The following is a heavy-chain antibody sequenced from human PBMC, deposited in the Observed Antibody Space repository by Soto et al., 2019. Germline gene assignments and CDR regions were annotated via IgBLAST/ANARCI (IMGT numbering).Heavy chain of an antibody. CDR1: GGSISSYY. D-gene: IGHD5-12*01. V-gene: IGHV4-59*01. Sequence: QVQLQESGPGLVKPSETLSLMCTVSGGSISSYYWRWIRPPPGKGLEWIGYIYYSGSTNYNPSLKSRVTISVDTSKNQFSQKLSSVTAADTDVYYCARERRDGYKHYFDYWGQGTLVTVSS. CDR2: IYYSGST. J-gene: IGHJ4*02. CDR3: ARERRDGYKHYFDY.